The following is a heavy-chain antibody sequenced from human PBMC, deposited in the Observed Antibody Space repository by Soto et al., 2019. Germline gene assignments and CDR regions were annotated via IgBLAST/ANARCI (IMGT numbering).Heavy chain of an antibody. D-gene: IGHD3-22*01. Sequence: GSLRLSCAAFGFTFRNAWMRWGRQAPGKGLEWVGRIKSKTDGGTTDYAAPVKGRFTISRDDSKNTLYLQMNSLKTEDTAVYYCTTLWGVVVNIWGQGTMVTVSS. CDR3: TTLWGVVVNI. CDR2: IKSKTDGGTT. CDR1: GFTFRNAW. V-gene: IGHV3-15*01. J-gene: IGHJ3*02.